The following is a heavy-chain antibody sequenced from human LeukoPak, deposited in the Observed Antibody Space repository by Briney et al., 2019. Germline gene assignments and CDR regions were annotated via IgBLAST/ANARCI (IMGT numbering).Heavy chain of an antibody. Sequence: SQTLSLTCTVSGGSISSGGYYWTWIRQHPGKGLEWIGYIYYSGSTYYNPSLKSRVTMSVDTSKNQFSLKLSSVTAADTAVYYCARGGFSGYYTNPYYFDYWGQGTLVTVSS. CDR3: ARGGFSGYYTNPYYFDY. J-gene: IGHJ4*02. CDR1: GGSISSGGYY. D-gene: IGHD3-22*01. CDR2: IYYSGST. V-gene: IGHV4-31*03.